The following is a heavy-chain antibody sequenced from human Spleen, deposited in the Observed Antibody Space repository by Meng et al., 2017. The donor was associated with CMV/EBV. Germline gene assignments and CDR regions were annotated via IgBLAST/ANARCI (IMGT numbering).Heavy chain of an antibody. V-gene: IGHV4-34*01. CDR2: INRSGST. J-gene: IGHJ5*02. D-gene: IGHD5-24*01. Sequence: YGGSFSGYYWSWIRQPPGKGLEWIGEINRSGSTNYNPSLKSRVTISVDTSKNQFSLKLSSVTAADTAVYYCARGLRRDGYNFNWFDPWGQGTLVTVSS. CDR1: GGSFSGYY. CDR3: ARGLRRDGYNFNWFDP.